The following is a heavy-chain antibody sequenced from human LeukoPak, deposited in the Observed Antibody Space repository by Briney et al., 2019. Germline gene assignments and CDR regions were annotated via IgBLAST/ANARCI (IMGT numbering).Heavy chain of an antibody. V-gene: IGHV3-48*01. D-gene: IGHD4-23*01. CDR3: ARTGVLDGGNNFDF. CDR2: IRHDSSDI. CDR1: GFTFSTYS. Sequence: PGGSLRLSCAASGFTFSTYSMNWVRQAPGKGLEWISFIRHDSSDIYYADSVKGRFTISRDNAKNSLYLQMNSLRVEDTAVYYCARTGVLDGGNNFDFWGQGTLVTVSS. J-gene: IGHJ4*02.